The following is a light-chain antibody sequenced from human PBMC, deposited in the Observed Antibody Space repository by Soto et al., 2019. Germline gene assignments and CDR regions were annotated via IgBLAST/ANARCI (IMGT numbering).Light chain of an antibody. CDR1: QSVSSNY. CDR3: QRYGSSPRT. V-gene: IGKV3-20*01. CDR2: GSS. J-gene: IGKJ1*01. Sequence: EIVLTQSPGTLYLSPGERATLSCRASQSVSSNYLGWYQQKPGQAPRLLIYGSSSRATGIPDRFSGGGSGTYVTLTISRREPEDFAVYYCQRYGSSPRTFGQGTNVEIK.